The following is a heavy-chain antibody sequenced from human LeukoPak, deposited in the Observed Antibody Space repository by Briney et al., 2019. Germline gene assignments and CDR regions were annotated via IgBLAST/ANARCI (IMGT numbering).Heavy chain of an antibody. CDR1: GFTFSSYD. V-gene: IGHV3-13*01. D-gene: IGHD6-6*01. CDR3: ARAAALDALDI. J-gene: IGHJ3*02. CDR2: IGTAGDT. Sequence: PGGSLRLSCAASGFTFSSYDMHWVRQATGKGLEWVSAIGTAGDTYYPGSVKGRFTISRENAKNSLYLQMNSLRAGDTAVYYCARAAALDALDIWGQGTMVTVSS.